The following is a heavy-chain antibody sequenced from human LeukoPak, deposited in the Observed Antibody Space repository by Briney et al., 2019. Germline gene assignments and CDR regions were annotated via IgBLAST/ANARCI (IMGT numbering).Heavy chain of an antibody. CDR1: GFTFSSYA. Sequence: GGSLRLSCAASGFTFSSYAMSWVRQAPGKGLEWVSAISGSGGSTYYADSVKGRFTISRDNSKNTLYLQMNSLRAEDTAVYYCAKDMGDDGSGYPDYFDYWGQGTLVTVSS. V-gene: IGHV3-23*01. CDR3: AKDMGDDGSGYPDYFDY. J-gene: IGHJ4*02. D-gene: IGHD3-22*01. CDR2: ISGSGGST.